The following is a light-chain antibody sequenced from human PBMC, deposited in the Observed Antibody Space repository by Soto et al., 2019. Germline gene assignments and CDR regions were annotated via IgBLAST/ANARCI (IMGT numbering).Light chain of an antibody. CDR1: QDIKNY. CDR2: DAF. Sequence: DIQMTQSPSSLSAFVGDSITITCQASQDIKNYLNWYQHKPGKAPKLLIYDAFKSDTGVPSRFSGSGSGTDFTFTINSLQPEDIATYFCQQYDSLPPTFGGGTTL. V-gene: IGKV1-33*01. CDR3: QQYDSLPPT. J-gene: IGKJ4*01.